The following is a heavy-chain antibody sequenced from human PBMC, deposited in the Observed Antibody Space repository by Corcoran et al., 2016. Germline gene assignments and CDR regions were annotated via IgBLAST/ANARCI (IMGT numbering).Heavy chain of an antibody. D-gene: IGHD3-22*01. CDR1: GFTFSSYG. Sequence: QVQLVESGGGVVQPGRSLRLSCAASGFTFSSYGMHWVRQAPGKGLEWVAVISYDGSNKYYADSVKGRFTISRDNSKNTLYLQMNSLRAEDTAVYYWAKEGQGWLLIYYYGMDVWGQGTTVTVSS. J-gene: IGHJ6*02. CDR2: ISYDGSNK. V-gene: IGHV3-30*18. CDR3: AKEGQGWLLIYYYGMDV.